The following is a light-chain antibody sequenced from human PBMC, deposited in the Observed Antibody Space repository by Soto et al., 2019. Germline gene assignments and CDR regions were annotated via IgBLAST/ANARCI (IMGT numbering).Light chain of an antibody. Sequence: EIVMTQSPATLSVSPGEIATLSCRASQGVASNYLAWYQQKPGRAPRLLIYTASSRATGVPDGFSGSGSGTDFTLTISRLEPEDFAVYYCQQYGSSPWTFGRGTKVDIK. CDR1: QGVASNY. J-gene: IGKJ1*01. V-gene: IGKV3-20*01. CDR3: QQYGSSPWT. CDR2: TAS.